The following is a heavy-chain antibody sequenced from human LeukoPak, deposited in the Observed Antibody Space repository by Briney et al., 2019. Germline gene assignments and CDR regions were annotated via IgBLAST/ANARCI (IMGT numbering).Heavy chain of an antibody. CDR3: AREVPSIVVVVAAAFDY. V-gene: IGHV3-30-3*01. Sequence: GGSLRLSCAASGFTFSSYAMHWVRQAPGKGLEWVAVISYDGSNKYYADSVKGRFTITRDNSKNTLYLQMNSLRAEDTAVYYCAREVPSIVVVVAAAFDYWGQGTLVTVSS. CDR1: GFTFSSYA. CDR2: ISYDGSNK. D-gene: IGHD2-15*01. J-gene: IGHJ4*02.